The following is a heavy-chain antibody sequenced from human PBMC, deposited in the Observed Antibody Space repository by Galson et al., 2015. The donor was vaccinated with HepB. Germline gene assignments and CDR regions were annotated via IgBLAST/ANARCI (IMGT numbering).Heavy chain of an antibody. Sequence: SLRLSCAASGFTFSYYAMAWVRQAPGKGLEWISAITPSGDNTYSADSMKGRFFISRDNSQNTLFLQMNSLRGDDTAIYFCAKVFPEKTDGWYRQALYYFDSWGQGTRVTVSS. CDR3: AKVFPEKTDGWYRQALYYFDS. CDR1: GFTFSYYA. V-gene: IGHV3-23*01. D-gene: IGHD6-19*01. J-gene: IGHJ4*02. CDR2: ITPSGDNT.